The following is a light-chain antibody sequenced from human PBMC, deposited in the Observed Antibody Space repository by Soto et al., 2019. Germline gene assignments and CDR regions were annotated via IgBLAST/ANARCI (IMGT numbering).Light chain of an antibody. J-gene: IGKJ5*01. V-gene: IGKV3-20*01. CDR2: DAS. CDR1: QSVGSSY. Sequence: EIVLTQSPGTLSLSPGERATLSCRASQSVGSSYLAWYQQKPGRAPRLLIYDASNRATGIPDRFSGGGSGTDSTLIISRLESEDFAVYYCQQYGGSPRITFGQGTRLEIK. CDR3: QQYGGSPRIT.